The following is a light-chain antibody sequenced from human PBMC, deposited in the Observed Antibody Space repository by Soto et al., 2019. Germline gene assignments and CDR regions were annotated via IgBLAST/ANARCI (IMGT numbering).Light chain of an antibody. CDR2: DAS. CDR3: QHRGNGVS. V-gene: IGKV3-11*01. Sequence: IVLTQSPPTLSLSPGERATLTCRASQSFSRYLAWYQQRPGQAPRLLIYDASYRASGTPARFSGSGSGTAFTLTISSLEPEDFGGYYYQHRGNGVSFGQGTRLEMK. CDR1: QSFSRY. J-gene: IGKJ2*01.